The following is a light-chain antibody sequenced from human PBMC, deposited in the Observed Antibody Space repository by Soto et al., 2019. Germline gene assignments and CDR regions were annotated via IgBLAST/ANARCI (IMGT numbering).Light chain of an antibody. CDR2: AAS. CDR1: QGISSY. V-gene: IGKV1-9*01. CDR3: QQLNSYPIT. J-gene: IGKJ5*01. Sequence: DIQLTQSPSFLSASVGARVPITCRARQGISSYLAWYPQKPGKAPKLLIYAASTLQSGVPSRFSGSGSGTEFTLTISSLQPEDFATYYCQQLNSYPITFGQGTRLEIK.